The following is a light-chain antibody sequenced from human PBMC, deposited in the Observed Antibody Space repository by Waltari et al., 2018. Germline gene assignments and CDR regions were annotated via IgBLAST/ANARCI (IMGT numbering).Light chain of an antibody. V-gene: IGLV2-11*01. CDR3: CSYAGSYV. Sequence: QSALTHPRSVSGSPGQSVTISCTGTSSDVGGYNYVSWYQQHPGNAPQLLIYDVIKRPSGVPDRFSGSKSGNTASLTISGLQAEDEADYYCCSYAGSYVFGTGTKVTVL. CDR1: SSDVGGYNY. J-gene: IGLJ1*01. CDR2: DVI.